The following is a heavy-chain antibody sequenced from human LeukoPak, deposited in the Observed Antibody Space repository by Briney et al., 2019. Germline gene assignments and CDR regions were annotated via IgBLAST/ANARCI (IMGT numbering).Heavy chain of an antibody. Sequence: ETLSLTCAVSRGSITNSSCYWGWIRQAPGKGLEWVSIIYSDGSTYYANSVKGRFTISRDNSKNTLYLQMNSLRAEDTAVYYCVSTGGDRVGYWGQGTLVTVSS. CDR1: RGSITNSSCY. J-gene: IGHJ4*02. CDR2: IYSDGST. CDR3: VSTGGDRVGY. V-gene: IGHV3-53*01. D-gene: IGHD1-14*01.